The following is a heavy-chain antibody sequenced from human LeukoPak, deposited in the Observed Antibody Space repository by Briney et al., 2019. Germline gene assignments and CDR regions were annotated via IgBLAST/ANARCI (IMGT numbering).Heavy chain of an antibody. J-gene: IGHJ4*02. CDR1: GFTFKNYG. CDR3: ARDRSVDFFDF. CDR2: IWYDGSNK. Sequence: PGGSLRLSCAASGFTFKNYGMHRVRQAPGKGLEWVAVIWYDGSNKYYADSVKGRFTISRDNSKNTLYLQMNTLRAEDTAIYYCARDRSVDFFDFWGQGTLVTVSS. D-gene: IGHD5-12*01. V-gene: IGHV3-33*01.